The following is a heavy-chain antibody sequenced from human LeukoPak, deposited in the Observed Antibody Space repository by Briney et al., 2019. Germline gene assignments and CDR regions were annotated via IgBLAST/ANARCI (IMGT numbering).Heavy chain of an antibody. V-gene: IGHV1-18*01. Sequence: GASVKVSCKASGYTFTSYGISWVRQAPGQGLEWMGWISAYNGNTNYAQKLQGRVTMTTDTSTSTAYMELRSLRSDDTAVYYCARGFFHGHCGGLSCFLLDYWGQGSLVTVSS. CDR3: ARGFFHGHCGGLSCFLLDY. CDR2: ISAYNGNT. J-gene: IGHJ4*02. D-gene: IGHD2-15*01. CDR1: GYTFTSYG.